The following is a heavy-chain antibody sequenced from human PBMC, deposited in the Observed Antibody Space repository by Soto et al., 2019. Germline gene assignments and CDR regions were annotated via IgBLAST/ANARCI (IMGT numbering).Heavy chain of an antibody. Sequence: QVQLQESGPGLVKPSQTLSLTCTVSGGSISSGGYDWSWIRQHPGKGLEWIGYIYYSGSTYYNPSLKSRVTISVDTSKNQFSLKLSSVTAADTAVYYCAMGDDSSGLGRKHWGQGTLVTVSS. CDR1: GGSISSGGYD. D-gene: IGHD3-22*01. CDR3: AMGDDSSGLGRKH. J-gene: IGHJ4*02. V-gene: IGHV4-31*03. CDR2: IYYSGST.